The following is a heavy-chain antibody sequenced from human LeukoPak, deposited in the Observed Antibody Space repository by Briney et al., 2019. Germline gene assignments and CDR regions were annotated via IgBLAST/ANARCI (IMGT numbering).Heavy chain of an antibody. CDR1: GYTVTGYH. CDR2: ISPSSGAT. J-gene: IGHJ4*02. Sequence: ASVKVSCKTSGYTVTGYHLHWVRQAPGQGLEWMGWISPSSGATHYAQKFQGRVTMTRDTSISTAYMELSRLTSDDTAVYFCARFSVGGRYDFDYWGQGTLVTVSS. V-gene: IGHV1-2*02. CDR3: ARFSVGGRYDFDY. D-gene: IGHD3-9*01.